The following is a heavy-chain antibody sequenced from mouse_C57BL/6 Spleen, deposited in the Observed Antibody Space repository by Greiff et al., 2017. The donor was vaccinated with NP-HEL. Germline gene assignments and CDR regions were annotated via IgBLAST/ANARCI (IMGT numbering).Heavy chain of an antibody. CDR2: INPGSGGT. Sequence: VQLQQSGAELVRPGTSVKVSCKASGYAFTNYLIEWVKQRPGQGLEWIGVINPGSGGTNYNEKFKGKATLTADKSSSTAYMQLSSLTSEDSAVYFCARVSTGYYFDYWGQGTTLTVSS. CDR3: ARVSTGYYFDY. CDR1: GYAFTNYL. V-gene: IGHV1-54*01. D-gene: IGHD1-1*01. J-gene: IGHJ2*01.